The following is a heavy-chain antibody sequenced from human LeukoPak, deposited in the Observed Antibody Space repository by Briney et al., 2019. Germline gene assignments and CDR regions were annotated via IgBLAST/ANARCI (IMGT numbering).Heavy chain of an antibody. CDR1: GYSFTNYW. Sequence: GESLKISCKGSGYSFTNYWIGWVRQMPGKGLEWMGIIYPGDSDTRYRLSFQDQVTISADKSITTAYLQRSSLKASDTAMYYRARGGVSFFDWLAFDYWGQGTLVTVSS. J-gene: IGHJ4*02. D-gene: IGHD3-9*01. CDR3: ARGGVSFFDWLAFDY. CDR2: IYPGDSDT. V-gene: IGHV5-51*01.